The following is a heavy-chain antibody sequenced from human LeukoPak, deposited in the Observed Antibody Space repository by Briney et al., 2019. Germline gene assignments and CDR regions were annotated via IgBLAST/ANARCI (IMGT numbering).Heavy chain of an antibody. CDR3: ARLAWSGFSGFDY. V-gene: IGHV4-31*03. Sequence: SETLSLTCTVSGGSISSSGYYWSWIRQHPGKGLEWIGYIYYSGSTYYNLSLKSRVTISVDTSKSQFSLKLSSVTAADTAVYYCARLAWSGFSGFDYWGQGTLVTVSS. J-gene: IGHJ4*02. CDR2: IYYSGST. CDR1: GGSISSSGYY. D-gene: IGHD3-3*01.